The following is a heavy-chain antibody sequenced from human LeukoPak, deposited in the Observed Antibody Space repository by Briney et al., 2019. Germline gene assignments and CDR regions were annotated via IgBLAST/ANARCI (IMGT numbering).Heavy chain of an antibody. D-gene: IGHD3-3*01. CDR3: ARRYDFWSGYYGMDV. Sequence: PGGSLRLSCAASGFTFSSYAMSWVRQAPGKGLEWVSAISGSGGSTYYADSVKGRFTISRDNAKNTLYLQMNSLRAEDTAVYYCARRYDFWSGYYGMDVWGQGTTVTVSS. CDR2: ISGSGGST. J-gene: IGHJ6*02. V-gene: IGHV3-23*01. CDR1: GFTFSSYA.